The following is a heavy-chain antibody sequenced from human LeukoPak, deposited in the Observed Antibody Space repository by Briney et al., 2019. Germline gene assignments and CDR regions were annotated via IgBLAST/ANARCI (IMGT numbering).Heavy chain of an antibody. D-gene: IGHD6-13*01. CDR2: IWYDGSNK. V-gene: IGHV3-33*01. Sequence: GGSLRLSCAASGLTFSSYGMHWVRQAPGKGLEWVAVIWYDGSNKYYADSVKGRFTISRDNSKNTLYLQMNSLRAEDTAVYYCARGAAAAGKGDWFDPWGQGTLVTVSS. CDR1: GLTFSSYG. J-gene: IGHJ5*02. CDR3: ARGAAAAGKGDWFDP.